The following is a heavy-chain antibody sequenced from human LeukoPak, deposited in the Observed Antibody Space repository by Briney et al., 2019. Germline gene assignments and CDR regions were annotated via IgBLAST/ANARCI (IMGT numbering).Heavy chain of an antibody. Sequence: GGSLRLPCAASGFTFSGRWMSWLRRAPGKGLEWVSSINFRGGTTYYAESVKGRFTISRDNSKSTLYLQMNSLRADDTAVFYCAKGEQGVDYWGRGTLVTVSS. V-gene: IGHV3-23*01. CDR2: INFRGGTT. J-gene: IGHJ4*02. CDR3: AKGEQGVDY. CDR1: GFTFSGRW. D-gene: IGHD1/OR15-1a*01.